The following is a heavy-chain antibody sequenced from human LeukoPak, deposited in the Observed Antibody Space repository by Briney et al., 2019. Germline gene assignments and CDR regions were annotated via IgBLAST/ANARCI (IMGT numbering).Heavy chain of an antibody. V-gene: IGHV3-23*01. D-gene: IGHD1-26*01. J-gene: IGHJ4*02. CDR2: ITDTGDST. CDR1: GFTFRSYA. Sequence: GGSLRLSCAASGFTFRSYAMSWVRQAPGKGLEWVSTITDTGDSTYYADSVKGRFSISRDNSKNTLYLQMNSLRAEDTAVYYCARDYPIVGATTAFDYWGQGTLVTVSS. CDR3: ARDYPIVGATTAFDY.